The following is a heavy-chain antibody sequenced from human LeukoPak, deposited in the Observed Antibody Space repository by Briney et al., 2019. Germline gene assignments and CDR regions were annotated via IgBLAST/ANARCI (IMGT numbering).Heavy chain of an antibody. CDR1: GGSISSGGYY. V-gene: IGHV4-31*03. Sequence: SETRSLTCTVSGGSISSGGYYWSWIRQHPGKGLEWIGYIYYSGSTYYNPSLKSRVTISVDTSKNQFSLKLSSVTAADTAVYYCARDSGSYHIFDYWGQGTLVTVSS. CDR2: IYYSGST. J-gene: IGHJ4*02. CDR3: ARDSGSYHIFDY. D-gene: IGHD1-26*01.